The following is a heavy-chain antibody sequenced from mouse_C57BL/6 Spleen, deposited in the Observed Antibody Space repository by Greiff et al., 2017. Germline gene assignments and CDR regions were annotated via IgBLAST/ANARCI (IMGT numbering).Heavy chain of an antibody. CDR2: IRNKANGYTT. J-gene: IGHJ2*01. CDR3: ARSPRYFDY. Sequence: EVQLVESGGGLVQPGGSLSLSCAASGFTFTDYYMSWVRQPPGKALEWLGFIRNKANGYTTEYSASVKGRFTISRDNSQSILYLQMNALRAEDSATYYCARSPRYFDYWGQGTTLTVSS. V-gene: IGHV7-3*01. CDR1: GFTFTDYY.